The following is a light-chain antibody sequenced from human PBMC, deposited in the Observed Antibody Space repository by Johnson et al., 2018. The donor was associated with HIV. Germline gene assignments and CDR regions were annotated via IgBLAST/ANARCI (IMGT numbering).Light chain of an antibody. Sequence: QSVLTQPPSVSAAPGQKVTISCSGSSSNIGNNYVSWYQQLPGTAPKLLIYDNNKRPSGIPDRFSGFKSGTSATLGITGLQTGDEADYYCGTWDNSLSAFVFGTGTKVTVL. CDR1: SSNIGNNY. J-gene: IGLJ1*01. V-gene: IGLV1-51*01. CDR3: GTWDNSLSAFV. CDR2: DNN.